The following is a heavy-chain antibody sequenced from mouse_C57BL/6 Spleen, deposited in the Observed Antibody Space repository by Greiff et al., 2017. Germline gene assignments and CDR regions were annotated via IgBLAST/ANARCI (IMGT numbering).Heavy chain of an antibody. Sequence: QVQLKQPGTELVKPGASVKLSCKASGYTFTSYWMHWVKQRPGQGLEWIGNINPSNGGTNYNEKFKSKATLTVDKSSSTAYMQLSSLTSEDSAVYYCARSLYGSSYFDYWGQGTTLTVSS. CDR3: ARSLYGSSYFDY. CDR2: INPSNGGT. CDR1: GYTFTSYW. J-gene: IGHJ2*01. D-gene: IGHD1-1*01. V-gene: IGHV1-53*01.